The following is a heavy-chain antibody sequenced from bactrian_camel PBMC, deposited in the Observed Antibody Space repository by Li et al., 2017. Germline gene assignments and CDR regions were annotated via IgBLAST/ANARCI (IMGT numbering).Heavy chain of an antibody. J-gene: IGHJ6*01. CDR1: GYTDSSYC. D-gene: IGHD1*01. Sequence: VQLVESGGGSVQTGGSLTLSCAASGYTDSSYCMGWFRQAPGKEREGVASIDILGRTNYADSVNGRFTISKDNTKNTLYLQMNTLKPEDTAMYYCASAAGRCTSIRPTKSAFAYWGQGTQVTV. CDR3: ASAAGRCTSIRPTKSAFAY. CDR2: IDILGRT. V-gene: IGHV3S10*01.